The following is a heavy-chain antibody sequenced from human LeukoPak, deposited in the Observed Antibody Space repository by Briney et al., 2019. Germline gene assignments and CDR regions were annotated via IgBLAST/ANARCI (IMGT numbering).Heavy chain of an antibody. CDR1: GFTFSSYA. CDR3: ASSYYDILTGESELDY. CDR2: ISYDGSKK. V-gene: IGHV3-30*04. Sequence: GGSLRLSCAASGFTFSSYAIHWVRQVPGKGLEWVAAISYDGSKKYYADSVKGRFTISRDNSKNTLYLQMNSLRAEDTAVYYCASSYYDILTGESELDYWGQGTLVTVSS. J-gene: IGHJ4*02. D-gene: IGHD3-9*01.